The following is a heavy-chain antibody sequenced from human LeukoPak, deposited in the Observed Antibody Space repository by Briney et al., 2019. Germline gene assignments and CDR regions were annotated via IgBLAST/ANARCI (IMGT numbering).Heavy chain of an antibody. CDR1: GYTFTGYY. J-gene: IGHJ2*01. CDR2: IIPIFGTA. Sequence: GASVKVSCKASGYTFTGYYMHWVRQAPGQGLEWMGGIIPIFGTANYAQKFQGRVTITADESASTAYMELSSLRSEDTAVYYCARVKDTQARCWYFDLWGRGTLVTVSS. V-gene: IGHV1-69*13. D-gene: IGHD5-24*01. CDR3: ARVKDTQARCWYFDL.